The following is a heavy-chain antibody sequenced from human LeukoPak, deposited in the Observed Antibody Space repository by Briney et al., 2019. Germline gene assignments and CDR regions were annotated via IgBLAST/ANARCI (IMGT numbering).Heavy chain of an antibody. J-gene: IGHJ5*02. Sequence: ASVKVSCKASGGTFSSYAISWVRQAPGQGLEWMGGIIPIFGTANYAQKFQGRVTITADESTSTAYMELSSLRSEDTAVYYCARDRSLGGGVWFDPWGQGTLVTVSP. D-gene: IGHD3-3*01. CDR2: IIPIFGTA. CDR3: ARDRSLGGGVWFDP. CDR1: GGTFSSYA. V-gene: IGHV1-69*13.